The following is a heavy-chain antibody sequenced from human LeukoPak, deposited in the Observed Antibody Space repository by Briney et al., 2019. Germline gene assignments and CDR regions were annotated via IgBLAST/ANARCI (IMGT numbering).Heavy chain of an antibody. V-gene: IGHV4-30-2*01. D-gene: IGHD6-13*01. CDR3: ARGHSISWYEAVFFDY. CDR1: GGSISSGGYS. Sequence: PSETLSLTCAVSGGSISSGGYSWSWIRQPPGKGLEWIGYIYHSGSTYYNPSLKSRVIISVDRSKNQFSLRMTSVTAADTAVYYCARGHSISWYEAVFFDYWGQGTLVIVSS. J-gene: IGHJ4*02. CDR2: IYHSGST.